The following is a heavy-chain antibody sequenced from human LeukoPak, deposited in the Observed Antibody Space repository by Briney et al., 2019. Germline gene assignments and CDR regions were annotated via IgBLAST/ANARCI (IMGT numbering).Heavy chain of an antibody. Sequence: GGSLRLSCAAYGFTFSDYYMSWIRQAPGKGLEWVSYISSSGSTIYYADSVKGRFTISRDNAKNSLYLQMNSLRAEDTAVYYCARAPYSSSWYGPYFDYWGQGTLVTVSS. CDR1: GFTFSDYY. J-gene: IGHJ4*02. D-gene: IGHD6-13*01. CDR2: ISSSGSTI. V-gene: IGHV3-11*04. CDR3: ARAPYSSSWYGPYFDY.